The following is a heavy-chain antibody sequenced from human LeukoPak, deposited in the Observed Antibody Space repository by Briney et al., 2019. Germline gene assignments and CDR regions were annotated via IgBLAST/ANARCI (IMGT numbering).Heavy chain of an antibody. CDR2: IDPNSGGI. J-gene: IGHJ4*02. V-gene: IGHV1-2*02. CDR3: ARADTANITGRHY. Sequence: ASVKVSCKASGFTFTGYYTHWVRQTPGQGLEWMGWIDPNSGGINYAQRFQGRVTMTRDTSISTAYMELSRLTSDDTAVYYCARADTANITGRHYWGQGTLVTVSS. CDR1: GFTFTGYY. D-gene: IGHD2/OR15-2a*01.